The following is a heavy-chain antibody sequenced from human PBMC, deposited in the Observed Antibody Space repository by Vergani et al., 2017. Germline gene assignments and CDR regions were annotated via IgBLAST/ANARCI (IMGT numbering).Heavy chain of an antibody. V-gene: IGHV3-33*01. CDR2: IWYDGSNK. Sequence: QVQLVESGGGVVQPGRSLRLSCAASGFTFSSYGMHWVRQAPGKGLEWVAVIWYDGSNKYYADSVKGRFTISRDNSKNTLYLQMNSLRAEDTAVYYCAGVRGGVYGSSWYDDAFDNGGQGTMVTVSS. CDR1: GFTFSSYG. CDR3: AGVRGGVYGSSWYDDAFDN. J-gene: IGHJ3*02. D-gene: IGHD6-13*01.